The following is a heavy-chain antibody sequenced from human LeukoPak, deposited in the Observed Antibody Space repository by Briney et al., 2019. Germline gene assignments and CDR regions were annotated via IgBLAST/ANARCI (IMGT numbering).Heavy chain of an antibody. J-gene: IGHJ4*02. CDR1: GVSISSSNSY. D-gene: IGHD3/OR15-3a*01. CDR2: IYYSGNT. V-gene: IGHV4-39*01. CDR3: ARQTGSGLFILP. Sequence: SETLSLTCTVSGVSISSSNSYWGWIRQPPGKGLEWIDSIYYSGNTYYNASLKSQVSISIDTSNNHFSLRLTSVTAADTAVYYCARQTGSGLFILPGGQGTLVTVSS.